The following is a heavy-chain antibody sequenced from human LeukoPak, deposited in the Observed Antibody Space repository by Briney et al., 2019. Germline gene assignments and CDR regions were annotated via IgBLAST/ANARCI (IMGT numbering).Heavy chain of an antibody. CDR2: ISSKAYGGTT. CDR1: GFTFGDYA. D-gene: IGHD6-19*01. V-gene: IGHV3-49*04. Sequence: GGSLRLSCTASGFTFGDYAMSWVRQAPGKGLEGVGFISSKAYGGTTEYAASVRGTFTISRDDSKSIAYLQMNSLKAEDTAVYYCTRLDSYSSGCSDYWGQGNLVTVSS. CDR3: TRLDSYSSGCSDY. J-gene: IGHJ4*02.